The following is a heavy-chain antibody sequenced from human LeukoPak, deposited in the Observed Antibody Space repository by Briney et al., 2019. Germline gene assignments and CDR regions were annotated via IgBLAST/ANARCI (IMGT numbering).Heavy chain of an antibody. V-gene: IGHV3-48*03. Sequence: GRSLRLSCAASGFTFTSYVMHWVRQAPGKGLEWVSYISSTGSTPYYADSVKGRFTISRDNAKNSLYLQMNSLRAEDTAFYYCVRDRDTAYVRADYWGQGTLVTVSS. J-gene: IGHJ4*02. D-gene: IGHD3-10*02. CDR2: ISSTGSTP. CDR1: GFTFTSYV. CDR3: VRDRDTAYVRADY.